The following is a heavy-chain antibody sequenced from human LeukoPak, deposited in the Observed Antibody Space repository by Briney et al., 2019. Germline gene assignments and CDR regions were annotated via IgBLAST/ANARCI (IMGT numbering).Heavy chain of an antibody. V-gene: IGHV4-4*02. D-gene: IGHD3-9*01. CDR1: GGSINSSNW. Sequence: SEILSLTCAVSGGSINSSNWWSWVRQPPGKGLEWIGEIYHSGSTNYNPSLKSRVTMSVDRSKNQFSLKLSSVTAADTAVYYCARYRLDILTGYYLFDPWGQGTLVTVSS. CDR3: ARYRLDILTGYYLFDP. J-gene: IGHJ5*02. CDR2: IYHSGST.